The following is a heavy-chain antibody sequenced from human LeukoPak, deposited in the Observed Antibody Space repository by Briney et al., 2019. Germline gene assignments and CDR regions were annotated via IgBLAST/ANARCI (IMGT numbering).Heavy chain of an antibody. J-gene: IGHJ4*02. CDR2: IYYSGST. CDR1: GGSISSSSYY. CDR3: ARLPDTAMVED. D-gene: IGHD5-18*01. V-gene: IGHV4-39*01. Sequence: SETLSLTCTVSGGSISSSSYYWGWIRQPPGKGLEWIGSIYYSGSTYYNPSLKSRVTISVDTSKNRFSLKLSSVTAADTAVYYCARLPDTAMVEDWGQGTLVTVSS.